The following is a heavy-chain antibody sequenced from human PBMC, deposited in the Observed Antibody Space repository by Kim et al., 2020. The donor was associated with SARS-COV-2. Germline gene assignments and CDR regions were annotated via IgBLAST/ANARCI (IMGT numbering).Heavy chain of an antibody. Sequence: SETLSLTCTVSGGSISSSSYYWGWIRQPPGKGLEWIGSIYYSGSTYYNPSLKSRVTISVDTSKNQFSLKLSSVTAADTAVYYCARDGYSSSWIHYYYYYGMDVWGQGTTVTVSS. J-gene: IGHJ6*02. CDR1: GGSISSSSYY. V-gene: IGHV4-39*07. CDR3: ARDGYSSSWIHYYYYYGMDV. D-gene: IGHD6-13*01. CDR2: IYYSGST.